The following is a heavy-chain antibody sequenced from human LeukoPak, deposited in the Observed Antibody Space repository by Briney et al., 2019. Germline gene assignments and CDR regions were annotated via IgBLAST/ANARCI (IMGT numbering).Heavy chain of an antibody. CDR3: AVVQGFSYTYDWFDP. CDR1: GVSISSHY. D-gene: IGHD5-18*01. Sequence: SETLSLTCSVSGVSISSHYWRWIRQPAGKGLEWIGRLYTSGGTKYNPSLKSGVTISVDTSKNKISLRRRSVIAEDTAGYYIAVVQGFSYTYDWFDPWGQGTLVTVSS. V-gene: IGHV4-4*07. CDR2: LYTSGGT. J-gene: IGHJ5*02.